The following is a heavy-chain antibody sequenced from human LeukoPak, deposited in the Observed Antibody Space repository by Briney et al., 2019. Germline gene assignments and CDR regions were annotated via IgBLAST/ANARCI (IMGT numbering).Heavy chain of an antibody. CDR3: ARWEVRLNAFEM. J-gene: IGHJ3*02. D-gene: IGHD3-10*01. Sequence: PSETLSLTCTVSGDSISTSSYYWGWIRQPPGKGLEWIGSVFFSGNTYYEPSLKSRVTTSVDTSKNQFSLSLSSVTAADTAVYYCARWEVRLNAFEMWGLGTMVSVSS. CDR1: GDSISTSSYY. CDR2: VFFSGNT. V-gene: IGHV4-39*07.